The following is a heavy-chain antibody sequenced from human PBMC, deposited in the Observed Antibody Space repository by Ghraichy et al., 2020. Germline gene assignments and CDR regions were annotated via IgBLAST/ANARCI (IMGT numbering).Heavy chain of an antibody. J-gene: IGHJ4*02. CDR1: GFTFSSYW. CDR3: ARSLRYFEPIDY. V-gene: IGHV3-74*01. CDR2: INSDGSST. Sequence: SCAASGFTFSSYWMHWVRQAPGKGLVWVSRINSDGSSTSYADSVKGRFTISRDNAKNTLYLQMNSLRAEDTAVYYCARSLRYFEPIDYWGQGTLVTVSS. D-gene: IGHD3-9*01.